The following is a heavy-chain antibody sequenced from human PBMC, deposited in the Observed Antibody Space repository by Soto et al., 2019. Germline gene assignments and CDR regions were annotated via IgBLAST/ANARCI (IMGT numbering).Heavy chain of an antibody. D-gene: IGHD1-20*01. J-gene: IGHJ6*02. Sequence: SETLSLTCAVYGGSFSGYYWSWIRQPPGKGLEWIGEINHSGSTNYNPSLKSRVTISVDTPKNQFSLKLSSVTAADTAVYYCARGRITGTFYYYYGMDVWGQGTTVTVSS. CDR2: INHSGST. CDR1: GGSFSGYY. V-gene: IGHV4-34*01. CDR3: ARGRITGTFYYYYGMDV.